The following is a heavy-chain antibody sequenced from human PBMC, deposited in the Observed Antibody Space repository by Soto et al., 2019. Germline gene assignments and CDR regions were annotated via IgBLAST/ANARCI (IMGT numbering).Heavy chain of an antibody. CDR2: ISSNGGST. D-gene: IGHD3-9*01. J-gene: IGHJ4*02. V-gene: IGHV3-64*01. CDR1: GLTFRSYA. Sequence: GVSQRLSCAASGLTFRSYAMHWVRQAPGKGLEYVSAISSNGGSTYYANSVKGRFTISRDNSKNTLYLQMGSLRAEDMAVYYCARVFRRYFDWSPSFDYWGQGTLVTVSS. CDR3: ARVFRRYFDWSPSFDY.